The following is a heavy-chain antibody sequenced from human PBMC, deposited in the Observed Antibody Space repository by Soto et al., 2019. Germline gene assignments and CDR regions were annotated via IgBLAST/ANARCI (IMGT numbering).Heavy chain of an antibody. J-gene: IGHJ4*02. D-gene: IGHD3-3*01. Sequence: PSETLSLTCTVSGGSISSSSYYWGWIRQPPGKGLEWIGSIYYSGSTYYNPSLKSRVTISVDTSKNQFSLKLSSVTAADTAGYYCASPGITIFGVAQRGFDYWGQGTLVTVSS. V-gene: IGHV4-39*01. CDR2: IYYSGST. CDR1: GGSISSSSYY. CDR3: ASPGITIFGVAQRGFDY.